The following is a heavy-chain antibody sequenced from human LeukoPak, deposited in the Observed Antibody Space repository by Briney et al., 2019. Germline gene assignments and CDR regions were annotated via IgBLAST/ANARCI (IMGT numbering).Heavy chain of an antibody. CDR3: ARVLRYRSGGNCYSGGLGYMDV. CDR1: GFTFSDYY. Sequence: GGSLRLSCAASGFTFSDYYMSWIRQAPGKGLEWVSSISRSGSTKYYADSVKGRFTISRDNAKNSLFLQMNSLRAEDTAVYYCARVLRYRSGGNCYSGGLGYMDVWGKGTTVTISS. J-gene: IGHJ6*03. CDR2: ISRSGSTK. V-gene: IGHV3-11*01. D-gene: IGHD2-15*01.